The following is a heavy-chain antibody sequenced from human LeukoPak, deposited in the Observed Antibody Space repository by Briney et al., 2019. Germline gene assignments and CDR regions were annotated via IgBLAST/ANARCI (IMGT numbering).Heavy chain of an antibody. V-gene: IGHV1-2*02. CDR1: GYTFTGYY. D-gene: IGHD6-13*01. Sequence: EASVKVSCKASGYTFTGYYMHWVRQAPGQGLEWMGWINPNSGGTSSAQKFQGRVTMTRDTSISTAYMELTRPKSDDTAVYYCARGSSSWYDFDYWGQGTLVTVSS. J-gene: IGHJ4*02. CDR3: ARGSSSWYDFDY. CDR2: INPNSGGT.